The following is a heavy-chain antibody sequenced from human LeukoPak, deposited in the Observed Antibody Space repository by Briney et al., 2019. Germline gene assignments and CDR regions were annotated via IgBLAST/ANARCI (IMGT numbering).Heavy chain of an antibody. CDR2: IYYNGST. Sequence: SETLSLTCTVSGGSISSYYWSWIRQPPGKGLEWIGYIYYNGSTNYNPSLKGRVTISVDTSKNQFSLKLSSVTAADTAVYYCARETSSGWYGYKHVYYFDYWGQGTLVTVSS. D-gene: IGHD6-19*01. CDR1: GGSISSYY. V-gene: IGHV4-59*01. J-gene: IGHJ4*02. CDR3: ARETSSGWYGYKHVYYFDY.